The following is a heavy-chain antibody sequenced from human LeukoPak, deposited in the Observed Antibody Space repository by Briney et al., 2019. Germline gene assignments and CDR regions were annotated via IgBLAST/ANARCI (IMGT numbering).Heavy chain of an antibody. J-gene: IGHJ4*02. CDR1: GFTFSTYG. D-gene: IGHD2-15*01. CDR2: LSSGGINK. V-gene: IGHV3-30*03. Sequence: PGGSLRLSCAASGFTFSTYGIHWVRQAPGKGLEWVALLSSGGINKHYADSVKGRFIISRDNSMNTLYLQMNSLGVEDTAVYYCARDHAGSGRAFDYWGQGTLVTVSS. CDR3: ARDHAGSGRAFDY.